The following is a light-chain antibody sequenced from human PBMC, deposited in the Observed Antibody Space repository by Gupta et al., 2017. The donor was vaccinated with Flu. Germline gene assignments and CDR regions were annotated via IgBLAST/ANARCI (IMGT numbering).Light chain of an antibody. Sequence: LSCRASQSVSSNSLAWYQQKPGQAPRLLIFGASSRATGIPDRFSGSGSGTDFTLTISRLEPEDFAVYCCQQYGSSPFTFGPGTKVEIK. CDR2: GAS. CDR3: QQYGSSPFT. V-gene: IGKV3-20*01. J-gene: IGKJ3*01. CDR1: QSVSSNS.